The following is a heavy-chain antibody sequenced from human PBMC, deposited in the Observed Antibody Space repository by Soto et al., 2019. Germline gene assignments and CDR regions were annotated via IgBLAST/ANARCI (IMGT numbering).Heavy chain of an antibody. CDR1: GGTFSSYA. CDR3: ARDSYYYDSSGYYHYDYYFDY. CDR2: IIPIFGTA. V-gene: IGHV1-69*06. J-gene: IGHJ4*02. Sequence: ASVKVSCKASGGTFSSYAISWVRQAPGQGLEWMGGIIPIFGTANYAQKFQGRVTITADKSTSTAYMELSSLRSEDTAVYYCARDSYYYDSSGYYHYDYYFDYWGQGTLVTVSS. D-gene: IGHD3-22*01.